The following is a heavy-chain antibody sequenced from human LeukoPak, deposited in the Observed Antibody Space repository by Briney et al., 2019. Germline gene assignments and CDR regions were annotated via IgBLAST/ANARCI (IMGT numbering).Heavy chain of an antibody. J-gene: IGHJ6*03. CDR3: ARCLSYDFWSGYYQYYYYMDV. V-gene: IGHV4-4*02. CDR2: IYHSGST. D-gene: IGHD3-3*01. CDR1: GGSISSSNW. Sequence: SETLSLTCAVSGGSISSSNWWSWVRQPPGKGLEWIGEIYHSGSTNYNPSLKSRVTISVDTSKNQFSLKLSSVTAADTAVYYCARCLSYDFWSGYYQYYYYMDVWGKGTTVTVSS.